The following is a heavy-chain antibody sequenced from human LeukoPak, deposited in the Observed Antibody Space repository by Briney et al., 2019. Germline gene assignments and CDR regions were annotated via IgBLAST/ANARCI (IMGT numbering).Heavy chain of an antibody. V-gene: IGHV4-59*08. CDR3: ARHVSSIAAREFDY. CDR1: GGSFSGYY. CDR2: IYYSGST. J-gene: IGHJ4*02. D-gene: IGHD6-6*01. Sequence: SETLSLTCAVYGGSFSGYYWSWIRQPPGRGLEWIGYIYYSGSTNYNPSLKSRVTISVDTSKNQFSLKLSSVTAADTAVYYCARHVSSIAAREFDYWGQGTLVTVSS.